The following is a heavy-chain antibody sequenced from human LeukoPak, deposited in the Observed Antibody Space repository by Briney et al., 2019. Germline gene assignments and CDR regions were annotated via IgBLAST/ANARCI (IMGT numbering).Heavy chain of an antibody. J-gene: IGHJ4*02. Sequence: PGGSLRLSCAASGFTFSSYAMSWVRQAPGKGLEWVSAISGSGGSTYYADSVKGRFTISRDNSKNTLYLQMNSLRAEDTAVYYCAKADVWGSYCQLGLDYWGQGTLVTVSS. CDR3: AKADVWGSYCQLGLDY. CDR2: ISGSGGST. V-gene: IGHV3-23*01. D-gene: IGHD3-16*01. CDR1: GFTFSSYA.